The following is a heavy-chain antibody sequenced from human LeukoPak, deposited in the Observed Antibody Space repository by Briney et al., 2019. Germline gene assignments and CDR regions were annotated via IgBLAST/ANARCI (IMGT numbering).Heavy chain of an antibody. CDR3: ARGGYDTYYYYYYYMDV. J-gene: IGHJ6*03. CDR1: GFTFSSYS. D-gene: IGHD5-12*01. CDR2: ISSSSSTI. V-gene: IGHV3-48*01. Sequence: GGSLRLSCGASGFTFSSYSMNWVRQAPGKGLEWVSYISSSSSTINYADSVKGRFTISRDNAKNSLYLQMNSLRAEDTAVYYCARGGYDTYYYYYYYMDVWGKGTTVTVSS.